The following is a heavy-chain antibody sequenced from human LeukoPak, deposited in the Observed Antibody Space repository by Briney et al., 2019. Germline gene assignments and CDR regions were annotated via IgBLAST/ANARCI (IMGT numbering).Heavy chain of an antibody. D-gene: IGHD1-26*01. V-gene: IGHV4-34*01. J-gene: IGHJ4*02. CDR2: INHSGST. CDR3: ARVRTPREWELLGFFDY. CDR1: GGSFSGYY. Sequence: SETLSLTCAVYGGSFSGYYWSWIRQPPGKGLEWIGEINHSGSTNYNPSLKSRVTISVDTSKNQFSLKLSSVTAADTAVYYCARVRTPREWELLGFFDYWGQGTLVTVSS.